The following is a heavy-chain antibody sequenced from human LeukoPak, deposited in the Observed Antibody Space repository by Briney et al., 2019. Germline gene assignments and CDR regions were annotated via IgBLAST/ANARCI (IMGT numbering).Heavy chain of an antibody. CDR2: IYYSGST. CDR1: GGSISSGDYY. D-gene: IGHD3-3*01. J-gene: IGHJ6*02. Sequence: SETLSLTCTVSGGSISSGDYYWSWIRQPPGKGLEWIGYIYYSGSTYYNPSPKSRVTISVDTSKNQFSLKLSSVTAADTAVYYCARSAAVYDFWSGYYRPYGMDVWGQGTTVTVSS. V-gene: IGHV4-30-4*01. CDR3: ARSAAVYDFWSGYYRPYGMDV.